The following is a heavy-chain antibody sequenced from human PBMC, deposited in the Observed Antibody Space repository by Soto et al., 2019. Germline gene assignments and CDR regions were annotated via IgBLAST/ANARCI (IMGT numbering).Heavy chain of an antibody. J-gene: IGHJ6*02. CDR2: ISGYNGNT. D-gene: IGHD6-19*01. CDR1: GYTFSNYG. V-gene: IGHV1-18*01. CDR3: SRFIMVGGWFDPNYYHGMDV. Sequence: QVQLVQSGAEVKKPGASVTVSCKTSGYTFSNYGINWVRQAPGQGLGWMGWISGYNGNTNYAQTLQGRVTMTTDTSTGTVYMELRSLKSDDTAIYYCSRFIMVGGWFDPNYYHGMDVWGQGTTVTVSS.